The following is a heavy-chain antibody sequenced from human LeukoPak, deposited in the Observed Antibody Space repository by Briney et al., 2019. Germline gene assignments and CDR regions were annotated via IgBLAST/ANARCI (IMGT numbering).Heavy chain of an antibody. CDR2: ISSSSSTI. CDR1: GFTFSSYS. CDR3: ARYCSSTSCTPYYYGMDV. D-gene: IGHD2-2*01. V-gene: IGHV3-48*04. J-gene: IGHJ6*02. Sequence: GGSLRLSCAASGFTFSSYSMNWVRQAPGKGLEWVSYISSSSSTIYYADSVKGRFTISRDNAKNSLYLQMNSLRAEDTAVYYCARYCSSTSCTPYYYGMDVWGQGTTVTVSS.